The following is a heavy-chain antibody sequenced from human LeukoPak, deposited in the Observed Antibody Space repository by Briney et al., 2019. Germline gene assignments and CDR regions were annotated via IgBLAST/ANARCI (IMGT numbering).Heavy chain of an antibody. D-gene: IGHD5-18*01. Sequence: GGSLRLSCAASGFTFTNYALHWVRQAPGKGLEWVAVIWYDGNNKYYADSVKGRFTISRDNSKNTLYLQMSRLRAEDTAVYYCVKNEATVTFTGGDHWGQGTLVTVSS. J-gene: IGHJ4*02. CDR1: GFTFTNYA. V-gene: IGHV3-33*06. CDR3: VKNEATVTFTGGDH. CDR2: IWYDGNNK.